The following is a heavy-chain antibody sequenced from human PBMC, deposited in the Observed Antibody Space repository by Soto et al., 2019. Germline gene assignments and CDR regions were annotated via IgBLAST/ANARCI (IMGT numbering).Heavy chain of an antibody. CDR2: IDPSDSYT. CDR1: GYSFTSYW. Sequence: PGESLKISCKGSGYSFTSYWIGWVRQMPGKGLEWMGRIDPSDSYTNYSPSFQGHVTISADKSISTAYLQWSSLKASDTAMYYCARQYRIQWPYVADDAFDIWGQGTMVPVSS. J-gene: IGHJ3*02. V-gene: IGHV5-10-1*01. CDR3: ARQYRIQWPYVADDAFDI. D-gene: IGHD5-12*01.